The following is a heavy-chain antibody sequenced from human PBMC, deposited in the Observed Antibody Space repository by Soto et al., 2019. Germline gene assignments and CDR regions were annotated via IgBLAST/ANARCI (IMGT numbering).Heavy chain of an antibody. CDR2: IYSDGST. D-gene: IGHD4-17*01. CDR3: TRDANTSTVTDY. Sequence: EVQLVESGGGLVQPGGSLRLSCAASGITVITNYFSWVRQAPGQGLEWVSGIYSDGSTHYADSVKGRFTISRDNSKDTLYLQMNTLRAEDTGVYYRTRDANTSTVTDYWGQGTVVTVSS. J-gene: IGHJ4*02. V-gene: IGHV3-66*01. CDR1: GITVITNY.